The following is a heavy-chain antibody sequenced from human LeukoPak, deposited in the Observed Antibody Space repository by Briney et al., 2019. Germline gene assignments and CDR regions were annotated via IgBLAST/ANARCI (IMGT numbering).Heavy chain of an antibody. CDR3: ARDSKTLTTEPGHFDY. CDR2: VIPMFDTV. D-gene: IGHD4-17*01. Sequence: SVKVSRKASGTFITHALSWVRQAPGQGVEWMGRVIPMFDTVIYAQKFQDRVTITTDKSTSTAYMELSSLRSEDTAVYYCARDSKTLTTEPGHFDYWGQGTLVSVSP. J-gene: IGHJ4*02. CDR1: GTFITHA. V-gene: IGHV1-69*05.